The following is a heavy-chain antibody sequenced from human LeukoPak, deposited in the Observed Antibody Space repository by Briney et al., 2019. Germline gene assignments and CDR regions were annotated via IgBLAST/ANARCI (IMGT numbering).Heavy chain of an antibody. CDR2: INSDGSST. V-gene: IGHV3-74*01. Sequence: PGGSLRLSCAASGFTFSSYWMHWVRQAPGKGLVWVSRINSDGSSTSYADSVKGRFTISRDNSKNTLYLQMNSLRAEDTAVYYCAKRSSGYYGSGSYFSNWFDPWGQGTLVTVSS. CDR3: AKRSSGYYGSGSYFSNWFDP. D-gene: IGHD3-10*01. CDR1: GFTFSSYW. J-gene: IGHJ5*02.